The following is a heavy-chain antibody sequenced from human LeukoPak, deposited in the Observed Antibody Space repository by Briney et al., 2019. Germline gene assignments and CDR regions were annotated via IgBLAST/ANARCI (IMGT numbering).Heavy chain of an antibody. J-gene: IGHJ4*02. V-gene: IGHV3-66*01. D-gene: IGHD2-15*01. CDR2: IYYGSTGT. Sequence: GGSLTLSCAASGLTVGSNYMSWVRQVQGKGLEWVSVIYYGSTGTHYADSVKGRFTISRDDSKNTLYLQMNTVRAEDTGVYYCASLRSASPVQVYWGQGTLVTVSS. CDR3: ASLRSASPVQVY. CDR1: GLTVGSNY.